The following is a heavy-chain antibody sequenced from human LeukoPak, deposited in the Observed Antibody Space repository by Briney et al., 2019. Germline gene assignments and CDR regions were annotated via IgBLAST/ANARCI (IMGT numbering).Heavy chain of an antibody. D-gene: IGHD6-13*01. CDR3: ANDPVIAAAGTPDY. CDR1: GFTFSSYA. J-gene: IGHJ4*02. Sequence: GGSLRLSCAASGFTFSSYAMSWVRQAPGKGREWVSAISGSGGSTYYADSVKGRFTISRDNPKNTLYLQMNSLRAEDTAVYYCANDPVIAAAGTPDYWGQGTLVTVSS. CDR2: ISGSGGST. V-gene: IGHV3-23*01.